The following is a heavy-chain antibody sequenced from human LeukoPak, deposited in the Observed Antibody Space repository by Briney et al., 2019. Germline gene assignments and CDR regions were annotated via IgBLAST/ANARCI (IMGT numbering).Heavy chain of an antibody. Sequence: GGSLRLSCAASGFTFTNYWMHWVRQASGKGLVWVSRSDGSGTRYADFVKGRFTISRDNAKSTVYLQMNSLRTDDTAVYYCARDGMTYGRHFDYWGQGILVTVSS. D-gene: IGHD3-10*01. CDR1: GFTFTNYW. CDR2: SDGSGT. J-gene: IGHJ4*02. V-gene: IGHV3-74*01. CDR3: ARDGMTYGRHFDY.